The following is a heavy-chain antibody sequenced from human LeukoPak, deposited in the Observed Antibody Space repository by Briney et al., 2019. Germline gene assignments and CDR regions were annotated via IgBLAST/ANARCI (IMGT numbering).Heavy chain of an antibody. Sequence: SETLSLTCTVSGGSISSSSYYWGWIRQPPGKGLEWIGSIYYSGSTYYNPSLKSRVTISVDTSKNQFSLKLSSVTAADTAVYYCARAGSWRYYYYMDVWGKGTTVTVSS. V-gene: IGHV4-39*07. CDR2: IYYSGST. CDR3: ARAGSWRYYYYMDV. D-gene: IGHD6-13*01. J-gene: IGHJ6*03. CDR1: GGSISSSSYY.